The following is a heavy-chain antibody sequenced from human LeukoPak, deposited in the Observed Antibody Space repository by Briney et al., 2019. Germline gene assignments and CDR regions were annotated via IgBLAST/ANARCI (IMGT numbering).Heavy chain of an antibody. Sequence: SETLSLTCTVSGGSISTYYWNWIRQPPGKGLEWIGNIYYSGSTNYNPSLMSRVTISVDTSKNQFSLRLSSVTAADTAVYYCASNLGQWLFSDWGQGTLVTVSS. CDR3: ASNLGQWLFSD. CDR1: GGSISTYY. J-gene: IGHJ4*02. V-gene: IGHV4-59*08. CDR2: IYYSGST. D-gene: IGHD6-19*01.